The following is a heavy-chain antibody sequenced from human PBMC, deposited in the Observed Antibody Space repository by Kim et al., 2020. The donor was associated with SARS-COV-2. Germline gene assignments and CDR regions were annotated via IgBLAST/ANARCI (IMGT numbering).Heavy chain of an antibody. Sequence: QSLKSRLTITKDTSKNPVVLTMTTMDPVDTATYYCARGYDFWSGALFDYWGQGTLVTVSS. CDR3: ARGYDFWSGALFDY. J-gene: IGHJ4*02. V-gene: IGHV2-5*01. D-gene: IGHD3-3*01.